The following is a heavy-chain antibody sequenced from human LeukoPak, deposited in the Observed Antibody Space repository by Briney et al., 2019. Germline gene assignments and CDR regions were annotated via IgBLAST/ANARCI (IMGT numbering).Heavy chain of an antibody. Sequence: GASVTVSCKASGYTFTSYDMHWVRQAPGQGLEWMGLINPTGGSTGYAQKFQGRVTMTRDMSTSTDYMELSSLRSEDTAIYYCARDNSVGDNAWWFDPWGQGTLVTVSS. CDR1: GYTFTSYD. D-gene: IGHD1-26*01. CDR3: ARDNSVGDNAWWFDP. CDR2: INPTGGST. V-gene: IGHV1-46*01. J-gene: IGHJ5*02.